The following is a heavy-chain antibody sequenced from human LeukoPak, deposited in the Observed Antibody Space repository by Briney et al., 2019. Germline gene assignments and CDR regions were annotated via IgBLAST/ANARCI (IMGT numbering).Heavy chain of an antibody. V-gene: IGHV1-8*03. CDR3: ARSPNADSSSWYFPSYYYYYYMDV. Sequence: PGASVKVSCKASGYTFTSYGISWVRQAPGQGLEWMGWMNPNSGNTGYAQKFQGRVTITRNTSISTAYMELSSLRSEDTAVYYCARSPNADSSSWYFPSYYYYYYMDVWGKGTTVTVSS. D-gene: IGHD6-13*01. CDR2: MNPNSGNT. J-gene: IGHJ6*03. CDR1: GYTFTSYG.